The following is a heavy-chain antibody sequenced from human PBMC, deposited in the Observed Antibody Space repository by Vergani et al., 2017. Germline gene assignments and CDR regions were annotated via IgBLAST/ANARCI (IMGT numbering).Heavy chain of an antibody. CDR2: ISGSGGST. Sequence: EVQLLESGGGLVQPGGSLRLSCAASGFTFSSYAMSWVRQAPGKGLEWVSAISGSGGSTYYADSVKGRFTISRDNSKNTLYLQMNSRRAEDTAVYYCAKSGGIAAAGSPMYFQHWGQGTLVTVSS. V-gene: IGHV3-23*01. CDR3: AKSGGIAAAGSPMYFQH. D-gene: IGHD6-13*01. CDR1: GFTFSSYA. J-gene: IGHJ1*01.